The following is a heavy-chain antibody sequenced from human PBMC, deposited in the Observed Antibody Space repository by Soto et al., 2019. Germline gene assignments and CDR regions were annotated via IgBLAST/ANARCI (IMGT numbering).Heavy chain of an antibody. D-gene: IGHD6-19*01. J-gene: IGHJ4*02. CDR2: IYYSGST. CDR3: ARLSSGWWKEVAY. Sequence: QLQLQESGPGLVKPSETLSLTCTVSGGSISSSSYYWGWIRQPPGKGLDWIGSIYYSGSTYSNPSLQTRSTIPEHTPKNQFSRKPGSVTAADTAVNCCARLSSGWWKEVAYWGQGTVVTVPS. V-gene: IGHV4-39*01. CDR1: GGSISSSSYY.